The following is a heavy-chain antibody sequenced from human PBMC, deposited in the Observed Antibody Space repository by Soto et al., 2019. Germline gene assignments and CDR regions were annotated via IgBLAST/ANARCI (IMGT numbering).Heavy chain of an antibody. CDR3: ASLPPTGYCSGGSCYDWFDP. V-gene: IGHV4-39*01. CDR1: GGSISSSSYY. CDR2: IYYSGST. J-gene: IGHJ5*02. D-gene: IGHD2-15*01. Sequence: SETLSLTCTVSGGSISSSSYYWGWIRQPPGKGLEWIGSIYYSGSTYYNPSLKSRVTISVDTSKNQFSLKLSSVTAADTAVYYCASLPPTGYCSGGSCYDWFDPWGQGTLVT.